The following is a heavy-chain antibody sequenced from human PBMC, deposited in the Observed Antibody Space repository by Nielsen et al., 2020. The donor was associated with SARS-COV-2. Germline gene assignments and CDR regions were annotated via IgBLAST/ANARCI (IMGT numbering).Heavy chain of an antibody. Sequence: GESLKISCAASGFTVSSNYMSWVRQAPGKGLEWVANIKQDGSEKYYVDSVKGRFTISRDNAKNSLYLQMNSLRDEDTAVYYCARDLDYAFDYWGQGTLVTVSA. V-gene: IGHV3-7*01. CDR2: IKQDGSEK. D-gene: IGHD4/OR15-4a*01. CDR1: GFTVSSNY. J-gene: IGHJ4*02. CDR3: ARDLDYAFDY.